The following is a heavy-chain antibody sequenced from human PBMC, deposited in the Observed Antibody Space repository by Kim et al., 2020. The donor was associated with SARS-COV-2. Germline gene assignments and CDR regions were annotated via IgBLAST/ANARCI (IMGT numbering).Heavy chain of an antibody. J-gene: IGHJ1*01. D-gene: IGHD1-1*01. CDR3: VRYNYNSPVWL. V-gene: IGHV3-74*01. CDR2: INSDGSST. CDR1: GFTFSSYW. Sequence: GGSLRLSCAASGFTFSSYWMHWVRQAPGKGLVWVSRINSDGSSTAYADSVKGRFTISRDNAKNTLFLQMNSVRAEDTAVYYCVRYNYNSPVWLWGQGTLVTVSP.